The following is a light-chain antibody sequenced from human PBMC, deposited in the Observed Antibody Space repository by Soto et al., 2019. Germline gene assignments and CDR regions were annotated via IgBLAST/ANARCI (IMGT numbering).Light chain of an antibody. J-gene: IGKJ4*01. V-gene: IGKV3-11*01. CDR2: YAS. CDR3: HQRGNWPLT. CDR1: QSVSSY. Sequence: EIVLTQSPATLSLPPGERATLSCRASQSVSSYLAWYQQKPGQAPRLLIYYASNRATGIPARFSGSGSGTDFTLTISSLEPEDFAVYYCHQRGNWPLTFGGGT.